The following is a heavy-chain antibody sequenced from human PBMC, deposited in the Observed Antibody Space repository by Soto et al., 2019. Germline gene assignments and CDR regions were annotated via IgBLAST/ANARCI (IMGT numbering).Heavy chain of an antibody. V-gene: IGHV1-18*01. Sequence: ASVKVSCKASGYTFTSYGISWVRQAPGQGLEWMGWISAYNGNTNYAQKLQGRVTMTTDTSTSTAYMELRSLRSDDTAVYYCARDLSPSALYYYYYMDVWGKGTTVTVSS. CDR2: ISAYNGNT. CDR3: ARDLSPSALYYYYYMDV. J-gene: IGHJ6*03. CDR1: GYTFTSYG.